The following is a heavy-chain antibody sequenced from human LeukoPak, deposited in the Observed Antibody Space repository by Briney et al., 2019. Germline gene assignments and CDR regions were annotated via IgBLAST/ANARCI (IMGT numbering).Heavy chain of an antibody. CDR3: ARHFDY. CDR2: IYYSGST. Sequence: SETPSLTCTVSGGSISGFYWSWIRQPPGKGLEWIGNIYYSGSTNYNPSLKSRVTISVDTSKNQFSLKLSSVTAADTAVYYCARHFDYWGQGTLVTVSS. J-gene: IGHJ4*02. V-gene: IGHV4-59*08. CDR1: GGSISGFY.